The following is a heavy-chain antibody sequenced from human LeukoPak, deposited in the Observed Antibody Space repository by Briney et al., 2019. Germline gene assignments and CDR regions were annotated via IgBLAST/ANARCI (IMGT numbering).Heavy chain of an antibody. CDR1: GFTFSSYS. Sequence: GGSLRLSCAASGFTFSSYSMNWVRQAPGKGLEWFSSITSGSSYIYYADSVKGRFTISRDNSKNTLYLQMNSLRAEDTAVYYCAKDLGGYSYGYSYWGQGTLVTVSS. D-gene: IGHD5-18*01. CDR2: ITSGSSYI. J-gene: IGHJ4*02. CDR3: AKDLGGYSYGYSY. V-gene: IGHV3-21*04.